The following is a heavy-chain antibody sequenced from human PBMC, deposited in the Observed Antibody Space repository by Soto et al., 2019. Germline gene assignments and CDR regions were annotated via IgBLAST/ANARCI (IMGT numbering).Heavy chain of an antibody. D-gene: IGHD6-13*01. CDR2: IIPIFGTA. CDR3: ARAPYSSSWSYYYYGMDV. CDR1: GGTFSSYA. Sequence: SVKVSCKASGGTFSSYAISWVRQAPGQGLEWMGGIIPIFGTANYAQKFQGRVTITADESTSTAYMELSSLRSEDTAVYYCARAPYSSSWSYYYYGMDVWGQGTTVTVSS. V-gene: IGHV1-69*13. J-gene: IGHJ6*02.